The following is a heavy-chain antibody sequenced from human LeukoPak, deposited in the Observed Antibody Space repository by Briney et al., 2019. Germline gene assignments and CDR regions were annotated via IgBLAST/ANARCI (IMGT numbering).Heavy chain of an antibody. V-gene: IGHV3-20*04. Sequence: PGGSLRLSCAASGFTFDDYGMSWVRQAPGKGLEWVSGINWNGGSTGYADSVKGRFTISRDDAENSLYLEMNSLRVDDTAVYYCARTRGGNWFDPWGQGTLVTVSS. CDR2: INWNGGST. CDR3: ARTRGGNWFDP. CDR1: GFTFDDYG. J-gene: IGHJ5*02. D-gene: IGHD3-10*01.